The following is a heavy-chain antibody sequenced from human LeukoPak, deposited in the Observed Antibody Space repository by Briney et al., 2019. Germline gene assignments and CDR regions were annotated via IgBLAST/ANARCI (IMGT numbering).Heavy chain of an antibody. Sequence: PGGSLRLSCAASGFTFSNAWMSWVRQAPGKGLEWVGRIKSKTDGGTTDYAAPVKGRFTISRDDSKNTPYLQMNSLKTEDTAVYYCTTLAQAAAVLKEDYWGQGTLVTVSS. CDR3: TTLAQAAAVLKEDY. J-gene: IGHJ4*02. CDR1: GFTFSNAW. D-gene: IGHD6-13*01. V-gene: IGHV3-15*01. CDR2: IKSKTDGGTT.